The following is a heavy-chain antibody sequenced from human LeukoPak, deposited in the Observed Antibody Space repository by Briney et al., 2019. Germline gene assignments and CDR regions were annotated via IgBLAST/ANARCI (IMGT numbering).Heavy chain of an antibody. CDR1: GYTFTVYY. Sequence: ASVKVSYKASGYTFTVYYMHWVRQAPGQGLEWMVWINPNSGGKNYTQTFQGRVTITRDTSISTAYMALSRLRSGDRAVFYCARDSGYGFWSGNSGVYYFDYWGQGTLVTVSS. CDR3: ARDSGYGFWSGNSGVYYFDY. J-gene: IGHJ4*02. D-gene: IGHD3-3*01. V-gene: IGHV1-2*02. CDR2: INPNSGGK.